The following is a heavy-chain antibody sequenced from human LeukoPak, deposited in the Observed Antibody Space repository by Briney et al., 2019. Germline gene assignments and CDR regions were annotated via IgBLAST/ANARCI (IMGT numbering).Heavy chain of an antibody. Sequence: SETLSLTCTVSGGSISSSSYYWGWIRQPPGKGLEWIGSIYYSGSTYYNPSLKSRVTISVDTSKNQFSLKLSSVTAADTAAYYCARQIVVVPAAILGWFDPWGQGTLVTVSS. V-gene: IGHV4-39*01. J-gene: IGHJ5*02. CDR1: GGSISSSSYY. CDR3: ARQIVVVPAAILGWFDP. D-gene: IGHD2-2*02. CDR2: IYYSGST.